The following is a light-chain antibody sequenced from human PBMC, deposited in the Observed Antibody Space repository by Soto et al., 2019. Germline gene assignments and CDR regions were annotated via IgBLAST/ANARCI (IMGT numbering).Light chain of an antibody. V-gene: IGKV1-9*01. CDR1: QGISSY. CDR2: DAS. Sequence: IQLTQSPSSLSASVGDRVTITCRASQGISSYLGWYQQKPGKAPNLLIYDASTLHSGVPSRFSGGGSGTDFTLTISSLQPEDFATYYCQQYDNLLWTFGQGTKVDIK. J-gene: IGKJ1*01. CDR3: QQYDNLLWT.